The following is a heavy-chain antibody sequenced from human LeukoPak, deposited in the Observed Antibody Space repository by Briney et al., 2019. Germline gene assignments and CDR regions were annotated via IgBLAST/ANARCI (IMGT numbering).Heavy chain of an antibody. V-gene: IGHV1-2*06. CDR3: ARDFGSSGWYAGRDNYYYYYYMDV. J-gene: IGHJ6*03. CDR1: GYTFTGYY. Sequence: WASVKVSCKASGYTFTGYYMHWVRQAPGQGLEWMGRINPNSGGTNYAQKFQGRVTMTRDTSISTAYMELSRLRSDDTAVYYCARDFGSSGWYAGRDNYYYYYYMDVWGKGTTVTVSS. D-gene: IGHD6-19*01. CDR2: INPNSGGT.